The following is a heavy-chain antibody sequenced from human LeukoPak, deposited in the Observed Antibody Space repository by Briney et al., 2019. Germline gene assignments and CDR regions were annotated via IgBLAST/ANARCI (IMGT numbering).Heavy chain of an antibody. J-gene: IGHJ6*02. D-gene: IGHD2-2*01. CDR3: ARDRTWDIVVVPGSLYYGMDV. V-gene: IGHV3-66*01. CDR2: IYSGGST. CDR1: GFTVSSNY. Sequence: GGSLRLSCAASGFTVSSNYMSWVRQAPGKGLEWVSVIYSGGSTYYADSVKGRFTISRDNSKNTLYLQMNSLRAEDTAVYYCARDRTWDIVVVPGSLYYGMDVWGQGTTVTASS.